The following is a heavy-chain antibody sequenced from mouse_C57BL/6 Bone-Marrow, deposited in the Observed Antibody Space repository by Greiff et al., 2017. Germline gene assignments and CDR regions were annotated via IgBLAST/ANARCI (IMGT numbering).Heavy chain of an antibody. Sequence: VQLQQPGAELVKPGASVKLSCKASGYTFTSYWMHWVKQRPGQGLEWIGMIHPHSGSTNYNEKFKSKATLTVDKSSSTAYMQLSSLTSEDSAVYYCASPPDMTTVTWGQGTLVTVSA. CDR2: IHPHSGST. J-gene: IGHJ3*01. CDR1: GYTFTSYW. D-gene: IGHD1-1*01. V-gene: IGHV1-64*01. CDR3: ASPPDMTTVT.